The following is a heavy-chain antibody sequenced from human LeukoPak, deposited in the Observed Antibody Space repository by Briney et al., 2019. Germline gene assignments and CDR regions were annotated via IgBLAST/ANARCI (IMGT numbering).Heavy chain of an antibody. V-gene: IGHV3-53*01. Sequence: GGSLRLSCVASGFSVSSNYMSRVRRAPGKGLEWVSLLYTDGTTYYASSVEGRFTISRDDSRNTIYLHMNSLRADDTAVYYCARGGVYYWNPRYWGQGTLVTVSS. CDR1: GFSVSSNY. D-gene: IGHD1-20*01. CDR2: LYTDGTT. CDR3: ARGGVYYWNPRY. J-gene: IGHJ4*02.